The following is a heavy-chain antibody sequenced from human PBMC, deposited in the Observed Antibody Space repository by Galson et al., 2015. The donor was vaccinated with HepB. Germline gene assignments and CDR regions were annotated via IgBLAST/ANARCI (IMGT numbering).Heavy chain of an antibody. CDR1: GGTFSSYT. CDR2: IIPILGIA. J-gene: IGHJ3*02. CDR3: ARDQTAAAPHDAFDI. Sequence: SVKVSCKASGGTFSSYTISWVRQAPGQGLEWMGRIIPILGIANYAQKFQGRVTITADKSTSTAYMELSSLRSEDTAVYYCARDQTAAAPHDAFDIWGQGTMVTVSS. D-gene: IGHD6-13*01. V-gene: IGHV1-69*04.